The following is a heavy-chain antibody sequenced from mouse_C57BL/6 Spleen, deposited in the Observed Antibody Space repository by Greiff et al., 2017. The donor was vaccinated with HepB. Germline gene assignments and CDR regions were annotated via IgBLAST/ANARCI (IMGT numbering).Heavy chain of an antibody. CDR1: GYTFTDYY. CDR3: ARSNYAMDY. CDR2: INPNNGGT. V-gene: IGHV1-26*01. Sequence: EVKLVESGPELVKPGASVKISCKASGYTFTDYYMNWVKQSHGKSLEWIGDINPNNGGTSYNQKFKGKATLTVDKSSSTAYMELRSLTSEDSAVYYCARSNYAMDYWGQGTSVTVSS. J-gene: IGHJ4*01.